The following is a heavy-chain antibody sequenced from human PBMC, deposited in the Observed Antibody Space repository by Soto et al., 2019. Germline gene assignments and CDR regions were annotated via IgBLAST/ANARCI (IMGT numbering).Heavy chain of an antibody. CDR2: ISGSGGST. Sequence: EVQLLESGGGLVQPGGSLRLSCAASGFTFSSYAMSWVRQAPGKGLEWVSAISGSGGSTYYADSVKGRFTISRDNSKNTLYLQMNSLRAEDTAVYYCAKASLIVATITGYYFDYWGQGTLVTVSS. CDR1: GFTFSSYA. CDR3: AKASLIVATITGYYFDY. V-gene: IGHV3-23*01. J-gene: IGHJ4*02. D-gene: IGHD5-12*01.